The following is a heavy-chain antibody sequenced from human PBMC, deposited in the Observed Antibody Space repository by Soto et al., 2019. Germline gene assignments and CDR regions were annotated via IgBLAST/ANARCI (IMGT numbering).Heavy chain of an antibody. Sequence: ASVKARCKDRGYSITNYALHWVRQAPGQRIEWMGWINTGKGNTKYSQKFQGRVTITRDTSASTAYMELSSLRSEDTAMYYCARAGDYCSAANRDVIYYWGQGSLVTGSA. CDR3: ARAGDYCSAANRDVIYY. CDR1: GYSITNYA. D-gene: IGHD2-15*01. V-gene: IGHV1-3*04. J-gene: IGHJ4*01. CDR2: INTGKGNT.